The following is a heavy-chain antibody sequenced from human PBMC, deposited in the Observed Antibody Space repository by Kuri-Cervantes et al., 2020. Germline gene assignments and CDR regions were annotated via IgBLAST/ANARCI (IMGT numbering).Heavy chain of an antibody. CDR1: GYTFTGYY. CDR3: ARDPYYYDSSGYYYRPPFDY. Sequence: ASVKVSCKASGYTFTGYYMHWVRQAPGQGLEWMGWINPNSGGTNYAQKFQGRVTMTRGTSISTAYMELSRLRSDDTAVYYCARDPYYYDSSGYYYRPPFDYWGQGTLVTVSS. CDR2: INPNSGGT. D-gene: IGHD3-22*01. J-gene: IGHJ4*02. V-gene: IGHV1-2*02.